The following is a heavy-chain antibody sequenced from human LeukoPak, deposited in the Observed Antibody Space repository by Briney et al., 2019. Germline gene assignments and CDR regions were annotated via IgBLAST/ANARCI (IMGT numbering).Heavy chain of an antibody. V-gene: IGHV3-48*01. CDR1: GFTFSGYG. D-gene: IGHD3-16*01. Sequence: GGSLRLSCAASGFTFSGYGMNWVRQAPGKGLEWFSYISRGSDDIRYADSVRGRFTISRDNAKNSLSMQMNSLRADDTAVYYCARDPHPGLTRFWGGQGTMVTVSS. CDR3: ARDPHPGLTRFW. J-gene: IGHJ4*02. CDR2: ISRGSDDI.